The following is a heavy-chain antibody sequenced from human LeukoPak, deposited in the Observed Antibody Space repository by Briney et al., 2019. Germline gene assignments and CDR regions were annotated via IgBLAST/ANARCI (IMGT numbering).Heavy chain of an antibody. J-gene: IGHJ1*01. CDR2: ISGSGGTT. CDR1: GFTFSSYA. V-gene: IGHV3-23*01. D-gene: IGHD2-21*02. Sequence: PGGSLRLSCAASGFTFSSYAMSWVRQAPGKGLEWVSAISGSGGTTSYADSVKGRFTISRDNSKSTLYLQMNSLRADDTAVYYCAKDMGGPAYCGGDCYSRYFQHWGQGTLVTVSS. CDR3: AKDMGGPAYCGGDCYSRYFQH.